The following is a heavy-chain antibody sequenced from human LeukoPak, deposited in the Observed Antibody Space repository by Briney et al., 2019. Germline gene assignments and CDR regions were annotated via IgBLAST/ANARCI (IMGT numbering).Heavy chain of an antibody. CDR3: ARDRAGYDSSGYYPDAFDI. CDR1: GFTFSSYS. CDR2: ISSSSYI. Sequence: PGGSLRLSCAASGFTFSSYSMNWVRQAPGKGLEWVSSISSSSYIYYADLVKGRFTISRDNAKNSLYLQMNSLRAEDTAVYYCARDRAGYDSSGYYPDAFDIWGQGTMVTVSS. J-gene: IGHJ3*02. V-gene: IGHV3-21*01. D-gene: IGHD3-22*01.